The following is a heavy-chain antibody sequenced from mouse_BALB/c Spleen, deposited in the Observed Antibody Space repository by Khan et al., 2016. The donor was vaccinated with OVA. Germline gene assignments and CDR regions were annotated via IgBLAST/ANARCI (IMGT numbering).Heavy chain of an antibody. CDR2: INPHIGET. V-gene: IGHV1-20*02. CDR1: GYSFTGYF. Sequence: VQLKQSGPELVKPGASVKISCKASGYSFTGYFMNWVMQSHGKSLEWIGRINPHIGETFYNQKFTGKATLTVDKSSSTAHMELRILASEDSAVYYCARIYGSDFDYWGQGTTLTVSS. J-gene: IGHJ2*01. D-gene: IGHD1-1*01. CDR3: ARIYGSDFDY.